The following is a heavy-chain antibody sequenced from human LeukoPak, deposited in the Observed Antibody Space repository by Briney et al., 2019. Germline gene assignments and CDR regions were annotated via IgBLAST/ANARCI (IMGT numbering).Heavy chain of an antibody. CDR3: AREKSYSYYLDV. CDR2: MYPSGST. V-gene: IGHV4-59*01. CDR1: GGSFSGYY. Sequence: SETLSLTCAVYGGSFSGYYWSWIRQPPGKGLEWIGYMYPSGSTNYNPSLKSRVTMSVDTSKNQFSLNLTSVTAADTAVYYCAREKSYSYYLDVWGKGTTVTISS. J-gene: IGHJ6*03.